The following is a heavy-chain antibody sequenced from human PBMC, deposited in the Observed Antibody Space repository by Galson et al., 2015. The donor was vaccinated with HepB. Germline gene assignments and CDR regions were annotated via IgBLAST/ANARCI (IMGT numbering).Heavy chain of an antibody. CDR2: IHHSGST. V-gene: IGHV4-38-2*02. D-gene: IGHD3-10*01. CDR1: GYSISSGYY. Sequence: ETLSLTCTVSGYSISSGYYWGWLRQPPGTGLEWIGSIHHSGSTYYNPSLNSRVTISVDTSKNQFSLKLSSVTAADTAVYYCARGYSSGSYYAYWGQGTLVTVSS. J-gene: IGHJ4*02. CDR3: ARGYSSGSYYAY.